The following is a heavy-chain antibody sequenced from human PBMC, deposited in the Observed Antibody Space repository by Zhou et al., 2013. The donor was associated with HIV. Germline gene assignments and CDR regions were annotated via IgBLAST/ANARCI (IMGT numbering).Heavy chain of an antibody. Sequence: QVHLVQSGADVKKPGASVKVSCKASGYTFTGHYLYWVRQAPGQGLEWLGWINPDSGGAYSAQRLQGRVSLTTDTSTNTAYMELKSLTYDDTAIYFCARGAAAGAARRGFDFWGQGTLVTVSS. D-gene: IGHD6-6*01. CDR3: ARGAAAGAARRGFDF. CDR1: GYTFTGHY. J-gene: IGHJ4*02. CDR2: INPDSGGA. V-gene: IGHV1-2*02.